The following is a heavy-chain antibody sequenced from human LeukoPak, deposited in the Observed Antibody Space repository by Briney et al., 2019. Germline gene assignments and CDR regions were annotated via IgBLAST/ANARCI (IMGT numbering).Heavy chain of an antibody. D-gene: IGHD3-10*01. CDR1: GFTFSSYG. V-gene: IGHV3-33*06. CDR3: AKEEEEIYYGSGSSLDY. CDR2: IWYDGSNK. Sequence: GGSLRLSCAASGFTFSSYGMHWVRQAPGKGLEWVAVIWYDGSNKHYADSVKGRFTISRDNSKNTLYLQMNSLRAEDPAVYYCAKEEEEIYYGSGSSLDYWGQGTLVTVSS. J-gene: IGHJ4*02.